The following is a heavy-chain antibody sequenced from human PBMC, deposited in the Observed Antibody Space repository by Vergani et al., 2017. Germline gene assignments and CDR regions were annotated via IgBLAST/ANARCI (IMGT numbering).Heavy chain of an antibody. V-gene: IGHV4-38-2*01. J-gene: IGHJ4*02. D-gene: IGHD3-10*01. CDR1: DFISNGHY. CDR2: LYASGST. CDR3: ARHGGSGNFYHLFDS. Sequence: QVQLQESGPGLVKPSETLSLICDVFDFISNGHYWGWIRQSPEKGLEWIGSLYASGSTYYSPSLKSRVTISVDTSKNLISLKLNSVTAADTALYYCARHGGSGNFYHLFDSWGQGTLVTVSS.